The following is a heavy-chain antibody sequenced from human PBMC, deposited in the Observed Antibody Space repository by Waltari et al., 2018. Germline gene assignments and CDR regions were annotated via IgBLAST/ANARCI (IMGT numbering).Heavy chain of an antibody. Sequence: QLQLQESGPGLVKPSETLSLTCTVSGGSISSSSYYWGWIRKTPGKGLEWIGSIYYSGSTYYNPSLKSRVTISVDTSKNQFSLKLSSVTAADTAVYYCARDPLIVGATPDAFDIWGQGTMVTVSS. CDR3: ARDPLIVGATPDAFDI. V-gene: IGHV4-39*07. CDR2: IYYSGST. CDR1: GGSISSSSYY. J-gene: IGHJ3*02. D-gene: IGHD1-26*01.